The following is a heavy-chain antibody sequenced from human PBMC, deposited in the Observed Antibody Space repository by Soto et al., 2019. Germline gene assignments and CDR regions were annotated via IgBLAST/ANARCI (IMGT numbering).Heavy chain of an antibody. J-gene: IGHJ2*01. CDR1: GGTFSSYT. CDR3: ASGNHRWLQLWYFDL. CDR2: IIPIFGTA. Sequence: QVQLVQSGAEVKKPGSSVTVSCKASGGTFSSYTISWVRQAPGQGLEWMGGIIPIFGTANYAQKFQGRVTITADESTSTAYMELSRLRSEDTAVYYWASGNHRWLQLWYFDLWGRGTLVTVSS. V-gene: IGHV1-69*12. D-gene: IGHD5-12*01.